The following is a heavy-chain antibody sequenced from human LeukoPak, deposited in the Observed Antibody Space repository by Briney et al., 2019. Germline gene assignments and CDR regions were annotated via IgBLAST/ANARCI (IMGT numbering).Heavy chain of an antibody. CDR1: GYTFTGYY. CDR3: ARPLDYGDYL. V-gene: IGHV1-2*02. J-gene: IGHJ5*02. D-gene: IGHD4-17*01. Sequence: GASVKVSCKASGYTFTGYYMHWVRQAPGQGLEWMGWINPNSGGTNYAQKFQGRVTMTRDMSISTAYMELSRLRSDDTAVYYCARPLDYGDYLWGQGTLVTVSS. CDR2: INPNSGGT.